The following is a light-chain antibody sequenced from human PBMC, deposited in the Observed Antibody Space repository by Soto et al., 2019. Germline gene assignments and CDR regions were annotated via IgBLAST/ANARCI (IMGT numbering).Light chain of an antibody. CDR3: MHSRQIPRT. CDR1: QSLLYSNGYSY. J-gene: IGKJ4*01. CDR2: LGS. Sequence: DVVLTQSPLSLPVTPGEPASISCRSSQSLLYSNGYSYLDWYVQKPWQSPQLLIFLGSNRASGVPDRFSGSVSGTDFTLSISRVEVDDVGVYYCMHSRQIPRTFGGGTKVEIK. V-gene: IGKV2-28*01.